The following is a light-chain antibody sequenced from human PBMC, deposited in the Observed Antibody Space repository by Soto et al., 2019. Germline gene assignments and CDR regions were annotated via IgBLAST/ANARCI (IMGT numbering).Light chain of an antibody. Sequence: QSVLTQPPSASGSPGQSVTISCTGTSXDVGGYNFVSWFQQYPGKAPKLIIFEVTKRPSEVPDRFSGSKSGNTASLTVSGLRTEDEADYYCASYAGRDTYVFGTGTKVTVL. CDR2: EVT. J-gene: IGLJ1*01. V-gene: IGLV2-8*01. CDR1: SXDVGGYNF. CDR3: ASYAGRDTYV.